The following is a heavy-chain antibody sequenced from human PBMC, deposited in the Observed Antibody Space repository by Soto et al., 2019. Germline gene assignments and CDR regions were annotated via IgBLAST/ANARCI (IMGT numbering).Heavy chain of an antibody. Sequence: SETLSLTCTVSGGSISSGDYYWSWIRQPPGKGLEWIGYIYYSGSTYYNPSLKSRVTISVDTSKNRFSLKLSSVTAADTAVYYCARGLGGVIVDHDAFDIWGQGTMVTVSS. J-gene: IGHJ3*02. V-gene: IGHV4-30-4*01. CDR2: IYYSGST. CDR1: GGSISSGDYY. D-gene: IGHD3-16*02. CDR3: ARGLGGVIVDHDAFDI.